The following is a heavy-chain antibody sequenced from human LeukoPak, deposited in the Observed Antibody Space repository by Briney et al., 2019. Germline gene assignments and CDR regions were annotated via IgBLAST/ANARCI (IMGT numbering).Heavy chain of an antibody. V-gene: IGHV3-74*01. Sequence: GGSLRLSCAASGFTFRSYWMHWVRQAPGKGLVWVSHIHSDGSSTSYADSVQGRFTISRDNAKNTLYLQMTSLRAEDTAVYYCARHNYGYAYWGQGTLVPVSS. CDR1: GFTFRSYW. CDR2: IHSDGSST. CDR3: ARHNYGYAY. J-gene: IGHJ1*01. D-gene: IGHD3-10*01.